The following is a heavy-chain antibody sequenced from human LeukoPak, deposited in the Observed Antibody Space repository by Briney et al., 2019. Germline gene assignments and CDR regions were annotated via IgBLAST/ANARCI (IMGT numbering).Heavy chain of an antibody. Sequence: GGSLRLSCAMSGFTFTNNAMTWVRQAPGKGLEWVSTIGGGDVEIHYADSVKGRFTISRDNSKNTLYLQMNSLRAEDTAVYYCGRGHRFCSRGNCNSPVDYWGQGALVTVSS. D-gene: IGHD2-15*01. V-gene: IGHV3-23*01. J-gene: IGHJ4*02. CDR1: GFTFTNNA. CDR2: IGGGDVEI. CDR3: GRGHRFCSRGNCNSPVDY.